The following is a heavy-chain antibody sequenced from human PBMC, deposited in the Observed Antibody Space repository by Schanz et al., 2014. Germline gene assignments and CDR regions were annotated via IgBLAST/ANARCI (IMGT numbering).Heavy chain of an antibody. CDR2: IWSDGSTK. CDR3: ARAHGNNWYGKGLDY. CDR1: GFTFSSYG. V-gene: IGHV3-33*01. J-gene: IGHJ4*02. D-gene: IGHD1-1*01. Sequence: VQLLESGGGLVQPGGSLRLSCVASGFTFSSYGMHWVRQAPGKGLEWVAVIWSDGSTKYYADSVKGRFTISRDNSKNTLYLQMNSLRADDTAVYFCARAHGNNWYGKGLDYWGQGTLVTVSS.